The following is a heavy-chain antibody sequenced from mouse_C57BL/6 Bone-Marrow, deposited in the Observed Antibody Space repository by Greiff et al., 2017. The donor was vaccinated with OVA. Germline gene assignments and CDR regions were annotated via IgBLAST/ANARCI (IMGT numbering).Heavy chain of an antibody. Sequence: LVESDAELVKPGASVKISCKVSGYTFTDHTIHWMKQRPEQGLEWIGYIYPRDGSTKYNEKFKGKATLTADKSSSTAYMQLNSLTSEDSAVYFCARRGDYGRAWFAYWGQGTLVTVSA. CDR1: GYTFTDHT. CDR2: IYPRDGST. J-gene: IGHJ3*01. V-gene: IGHV1-78*01. CDR3: ARRGDYGRAWFAY. D-gene: IGHD1-1*01.